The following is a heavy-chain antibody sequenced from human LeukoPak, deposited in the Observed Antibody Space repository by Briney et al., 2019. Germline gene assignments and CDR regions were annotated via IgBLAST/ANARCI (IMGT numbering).Heavy chain of an antibody. CDR2: IYYSGST. Sequence: PSETLSLTCTVSGGSLSNYHWSWIRQPPGKTLEWIGYIYYSGSTNYNPSLKSRVTISVDTSKNQFSLKVRSVTAADTAVYYCARNADDSSSYPYFDYWGQGTLVTVSS. CDR3: ARNADDSSSYPYFDY. D-gene: IGHD3-22*01. V-gene: IGHV4-59*01. J-gene: IGHJ4*02. CDR1: GGSLSNYH.